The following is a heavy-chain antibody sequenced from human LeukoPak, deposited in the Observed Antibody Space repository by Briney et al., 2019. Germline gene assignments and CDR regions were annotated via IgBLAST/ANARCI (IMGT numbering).Heavy chain of an antibody. CDR2: IYYSGST. CDR3: ARDSTYSGSYIRDYNWFDP. V-gene: IGHV4-59*01. J-gene: IGHJ5*02. Sequence: PSETLSLTCTVSGGSISTYYWSWIRQPPGKGLEWIGYIYYSGSTNYNPSLKSRVTISVETSKNQFSLKLSSVTAADTAVYYCARDSTYSGSYIRDYNWFDPWGQGTLVTVSS. D-gene: IGHD1-26*01. CDR1: GGSISTYY.